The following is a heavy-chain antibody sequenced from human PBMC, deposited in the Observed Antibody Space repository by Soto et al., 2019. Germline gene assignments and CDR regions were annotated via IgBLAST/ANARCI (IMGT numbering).Heavy chain of an antibody. D-gene: IGHD6-19*01. V-gene: IGHV3-23*01. J-gene: IGHJ4*02. CDR3: AKDSHWLPRGNFDF. Sequence: GSLRLSCAASGFIFSHFAMNWVRQAPGRGLEWVSAISGSGDRTHYSDSVKGRFTVSRDNSQNTLFLHLNHLRAADTALFYCAKDSHWLPRGNFDFWGPGSLVTVSS. CDR1: GFIFSHFA. CDR2: ISGSGDRT.